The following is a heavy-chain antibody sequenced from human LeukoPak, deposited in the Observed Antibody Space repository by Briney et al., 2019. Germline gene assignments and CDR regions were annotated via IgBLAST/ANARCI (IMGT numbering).Heavy chain of an antibody. CDR2: IKLDGTEK. CDR3: ASDRFYFGV. V-gene: IGHV3-7*05. J-gene: IGHJ4*02. Sequence: PGGSLRLSCAASGFTFSSYWMHWVRQAPGKGLEWVASIKLDGTEKYYVDSVKGRLTISRDNAKNSLYLQMNSLRAEDTAVYYCASDRFYFGVWGQGTLVTVSS. D-gene: IGHD3-16*01. CDR1: GFTFSSYW.